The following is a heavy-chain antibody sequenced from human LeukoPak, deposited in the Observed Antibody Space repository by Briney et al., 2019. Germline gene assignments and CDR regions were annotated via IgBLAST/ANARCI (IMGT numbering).Heavy chain of an antibody. CDR2: IRYDGSNK. J-gene: IGHJ4*02. CDR3: VKDPWRH. D-gene: IGHD3-3*01. V-gene: IGHV3-30*02. Sequence: PGGSLRLSCAASGFTFSSYAMSWVRQAPGKGLEWVAFIRYDGSNKYYADSVKGRFTISRDNSKNTLYLQMNSLRAEDTAVYYCVKDPWRHWGQGTLVTASS. CDR1: GFTFSSYA.